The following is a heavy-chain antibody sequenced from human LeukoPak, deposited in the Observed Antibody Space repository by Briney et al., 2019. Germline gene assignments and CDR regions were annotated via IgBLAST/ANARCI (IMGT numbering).Heavy chain of an antibody. CDR1: GDSVSSNSAA. CDR3: AREGSGQEYYGMDV. D-gene: IGHD5-12*01. Sequence: SQTLSLTCDISGDSVSSNSAAWNWIRQSPSGGLEWLGRTYYRSKWYNDYALSVKSRITVTPDTSENQFSLRLNSVILEDTAVYYCAREGSGQEYYGMDVWGQGTTVIVSS. CDR2: TYYRSKWYN. J-gene: IGHJ6*02. V-gene: IGHV6-1*01.